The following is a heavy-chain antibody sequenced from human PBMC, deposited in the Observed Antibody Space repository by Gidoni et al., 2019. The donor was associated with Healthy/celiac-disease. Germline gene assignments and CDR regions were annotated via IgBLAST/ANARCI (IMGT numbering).Heavy chain of an antibody. D-gene: IGHD3-10*01. J-gene: IGHJ4*02. CDR1: GFPFSSYA. CDR2: ISGSGGRT. CDR3: AKDDQVGLLWFGESEYYFDY. Sequence: EVQLVESGGGLVQPGGSLRLSCAASGFPFSSYAMRWVRQAPGKGLEWGSAISGSGGRTYYADYVKGRFTISRDNSKNTLYLQMNSLRAEDTAVYYCAKDDQVGLLWFGESEYYFDYWGQGTLVTVSS. V-gene: IGHV3-23*04.